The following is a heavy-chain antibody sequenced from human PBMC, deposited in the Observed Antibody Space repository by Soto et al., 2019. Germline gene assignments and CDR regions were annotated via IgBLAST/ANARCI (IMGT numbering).Heavy chain of an antibody. D-gene: IGHD3-3*01. V-gene: IGHV4-31*03. CDR3: ARGRGVSNADFAY. Sequence: QVQLQESGPGLVKPSQTLSLTCTVSGGSISSGGYYWSCIRQHPCKGLEWIGYIYYSVSTYYNPSLKSRVTISVDTSKNQVSGKLSSVTAADTAVDYCARGRGVSNADFAYWGQGTLVTVST. J-gene: IGHJ4*02. CDR2: IYYSVST. CDR1: GGSISSGGYY.